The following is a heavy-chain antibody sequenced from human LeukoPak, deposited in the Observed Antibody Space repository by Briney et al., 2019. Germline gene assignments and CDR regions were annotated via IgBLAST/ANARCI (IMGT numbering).Heavy chain of an antibody. D-gene: IGHD5-12*01. V-gene: IGHV4-34*01. Sequence: SETLSLTCAVYGGSFSGYYWSWLRQPPGKGLEWIGEINHSGSTNYNPSLKSRVTISVDTSKNQFSLKLSSVTAADTAVYYCARGDGYSGYDFSVYWGQGTLVTVSS. CDR3: ARGDGYSGYDFSVY. CDR1: GGSFSGYY. CDR2: INHSGST. J-gene: IGHJ4*02.